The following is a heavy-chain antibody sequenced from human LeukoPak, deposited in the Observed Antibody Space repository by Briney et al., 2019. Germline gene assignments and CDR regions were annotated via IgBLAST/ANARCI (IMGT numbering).Heavy chain of an antibody. Sequence: SETLSLTCTVSGGSISSGGYYWSWIRQHPGKGLEWIGYIYYSGSTYYNPSLKSRVTISVDTSKNHFSLKLSSVTAADTAVYYCARGYCSSTGCYLGVYYFDYWGQGTLVTVSS. CDR3: ARGYCSSTGCYLGVYYFDY. V-gene: IGHV4-31*03. CDR1: GGSISSGGYY. D-gene: IGHD2-2*01. CDR2: IYYSGST. J-gene: IGHJ4*02.